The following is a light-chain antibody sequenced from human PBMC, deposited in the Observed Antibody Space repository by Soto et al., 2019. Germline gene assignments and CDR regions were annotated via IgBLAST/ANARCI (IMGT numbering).Light chain of an antibody. CDR2: EVS. V-gene: IGLV2-23*02. CDR1: SSDVGRYNL. J-gene: IGLJ1*01. Sequence: QSVLTQPASVSGSPGQSITISCTGTSSDVGRYNLVSWYQQHPGKAPKLMIYEVSKRPSGVSNRFSGSKSGNTASLTISGLQAEDEAEYYCCSYAGSTFYVFGTGTKLTVL. CDR3: CSYAGSTFYV.